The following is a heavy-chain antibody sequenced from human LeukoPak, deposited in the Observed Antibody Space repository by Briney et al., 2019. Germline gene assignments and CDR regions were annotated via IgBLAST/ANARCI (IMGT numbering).Heavy chain of an antibody. D-gene: IGHD2-2*02. J-gene: IGHJ5*02. Sequence: ASVKVSCKASGYTFTGYYMHWVRQAPGQGLEWMGWINPNSGGTNYAQKFQGRVTMTRDTSISTAYMELSRLRSDDTAVYYCARDQFGGYCSSTSCYNSQPLFDPWGQGTLVTVSP. CDR1: GYTFTGYY. CDR3: ARDQFGGYCSSTSCYNSQPLFDP. CDR2: INPNSGGT. V-gene: IGHV1-2*02.